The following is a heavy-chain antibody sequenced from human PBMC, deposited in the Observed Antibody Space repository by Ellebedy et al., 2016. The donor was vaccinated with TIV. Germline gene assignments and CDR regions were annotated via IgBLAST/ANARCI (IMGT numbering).Heavy chain of an antibody. Sequence: GESLKISCAASGFTFSSYAMHWVRQAPGKGLEWVATISYTGGSQNYADSVKGRFTISRDNSKDTLYLQMTSLRPEDTAVYYCAGEVGPRQNNSWGQGTQVTVSS. CDR1: GFTFSSYA. V-gene: IGHV3-30-3*01. D-gene: IGHD1-26*01. CDR3: AGEVGPRQNNS. J-gene: IGHJ4*02. CDR2: ISYTGGSQ.